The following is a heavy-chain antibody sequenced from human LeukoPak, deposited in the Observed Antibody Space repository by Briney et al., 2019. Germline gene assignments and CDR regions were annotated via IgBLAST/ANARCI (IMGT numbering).Heavy chain of an antibody. CDR2: IYYSGST. CDR3: ARAVTVDYYDSSGYYDY. V-gene: IGHV4-59*01. D-gene: IGHD3-22*01. CDR1: GGSISNYY. J-gene: IGHJ4*02. Sequence: SETLSLTCTVSGGSISNYYWSWIRQPPGKGLEWIGYIYYSGSTNYNPSLKSRVTISVDTSKNQFSLKLSSVTAADTAVYYCARAVTVDYYDSSGYYDYWGQGTLVTVSS.